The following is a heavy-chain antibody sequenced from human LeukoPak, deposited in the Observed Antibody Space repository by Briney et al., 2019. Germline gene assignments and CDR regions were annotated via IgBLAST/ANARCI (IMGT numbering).Heavy chain of an antibody. CDR1: GGSISSSSYY. D-gene: IGHD3-16*01. J-gene: IGHJ5*02. CDR3: ARERGPNWFDP. V-gene: IGHV4-39*07. Sequence: PSETLSLTCTVSGGSISSSSYYWGWIRQPPGKGLEWIGSIYYSGSTYYNPSLKSRVTISVDTSKNQFSLKLSSVTAADTAVYYCARERGPNWFDPWGQGTLVTVSS. CDR2: IYYSGST.